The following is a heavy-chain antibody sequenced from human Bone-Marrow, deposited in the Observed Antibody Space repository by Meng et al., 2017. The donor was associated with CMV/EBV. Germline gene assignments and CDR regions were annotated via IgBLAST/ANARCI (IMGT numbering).Heavy chain of an antibody. CDR2: INPNSGGT. V-gene: IGHV1-2*02. Sequence: ASVKVSCKASGYTFTGYYMHWVRQAPGQGLEWMGWINPNSGGTNYAQKFQGRVTMTRDTSISKAYMELSRLTSDDTAVYYCAPEVADTHYFDYWGQGTLVTVSS. CDR3: APEVADTHYFDY. D-gene: IGHD3-16*01. J-gene: IGHJ4*02. CDR1: GYTFTGYY.